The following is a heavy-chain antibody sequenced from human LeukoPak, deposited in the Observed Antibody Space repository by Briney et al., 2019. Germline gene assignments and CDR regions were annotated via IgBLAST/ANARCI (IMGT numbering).Heavy chain of an antibody. J-gene: IGHJ6*03. V-gene: IGHV3-23*01. CDR3: AKDRSIASDDYYYVDV. CDR1: GFTFSSYA. Sequence: AGGSLRLSCAASGFTFSSYAMSWVRQAPGKGLEWVSAISGSGGSTYYADSVKGRFTISRDNSKNTLYLQMNSLRAEDTAVYYCAKDRSIASDDYYYVDVWGKGTTVTVSS. D-gene: IGHD5/OR15-5a*01. CDR2: ISGSGGST.